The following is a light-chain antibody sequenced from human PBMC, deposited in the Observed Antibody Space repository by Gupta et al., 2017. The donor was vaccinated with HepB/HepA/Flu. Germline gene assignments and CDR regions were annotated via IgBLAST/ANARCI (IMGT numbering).Light chain of an antibody. V-gene: IGKV1-39*01. CDR3: QQRYSTPFT. Sequence: LSASVGDRVTITCRASQSISSYLHWYQQKPGKAPKLLIYAASSLQSGVPSRFSGSGSGTDFTLTISRLQPEDFATYYCQQRYSTPFTFGPGTKVHIK. CDR1: QSISSY. J-gene: IGKJ3*01. CDR2: AAS.